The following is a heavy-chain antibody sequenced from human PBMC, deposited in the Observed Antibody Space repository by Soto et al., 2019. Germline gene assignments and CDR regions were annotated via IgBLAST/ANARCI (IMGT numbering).Heavy chain of an antibody. D-gene: IGHD3-3*01. CDR1: GFTFNNYE. J-gene: IGHJ4*02. CDR3: ARSRSGYYYEFDY. CDR2: ITGSSSNI. V-gene: IGHV3-48*03. Sequence: GGSLRLSCTASGFTFNNYEMNWVRQAPGKGLEWISFITGSSSNIYYADSVKGRFTISRDNTKNSLYLQMNSLRAEDTAVYYCARSRSGYYYEFDYWGQGTLVTVSS.